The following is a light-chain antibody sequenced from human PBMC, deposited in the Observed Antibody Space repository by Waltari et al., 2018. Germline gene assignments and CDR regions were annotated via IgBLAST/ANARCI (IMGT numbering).Light chain of an antibody. CDR2: ANY. CDR3: ATWDDSLNGRV. Sequence: QSVLTQPPLASGTPGQRVTISCSGNSSNIGINTVTWYQQLPGTAPKLLIYANYHRPSGVPDRFSASKSDTSASLAISGLQSEDEADYFCATWDDSLNGRVFGGGPSWPS. CDR1: SSNIGINT. J-gene: IGLJ3*02. V-gene: IGLV1-44*01.